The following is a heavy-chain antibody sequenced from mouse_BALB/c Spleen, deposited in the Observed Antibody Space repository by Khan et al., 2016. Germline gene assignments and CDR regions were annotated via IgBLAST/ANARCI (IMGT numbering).Heavy chain of an antibody. Sequence: EVQLQESGPGLVKPSQSLSLTCTVTGYSITSDYAWNWIRQFPGNKLEWMGYISYSGSTSYNPSLKSRISITRDTSKNQFFLQLNSVTTEDRATYCGARGLGRAYWGQGTLVTVSA. CDR1: GYSITSDYA. J-gene: IGHJ3*01. CDR3: ARGLGRAY. D-gene: IGHD4-1*01. CDR2: ISYSGST. V-gene: IGHV3-2*02.